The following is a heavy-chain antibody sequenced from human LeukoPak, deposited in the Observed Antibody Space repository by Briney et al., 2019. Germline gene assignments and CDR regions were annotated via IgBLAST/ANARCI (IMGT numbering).Heavy chain of an antibody. CDR2: IWYDGNTK. J-gene: IGHJ4*02. D-gene: IGHD3-22*01. Sequence: PGGSLRLSCAASEFSFRSFGMHWVRQSPGKGLECVAVIWYDGNTKRYADSVKGRFTISRDNSNNTLYLEMNSLRPEDTGVYYCAKARFASGYHNLDSWGQGALVIVSS. CDR3: AKARFASGYHNLDS. V-gene: IGHV3-33*06. CDR1: EFSFRSFG.